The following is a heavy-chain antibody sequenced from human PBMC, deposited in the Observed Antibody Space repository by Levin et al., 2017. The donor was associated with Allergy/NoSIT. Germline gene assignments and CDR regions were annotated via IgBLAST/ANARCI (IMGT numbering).Heavy chain of an antibody. D-gene: IGHD3-3*01. J-gene: IGHJ5*02. V-gene: IGHV4-34*01. CDR2: INHSGST. CDR1: GGSFSGYY. Sequence: TSETLSLTCAVYGGSFSGYYWSWIRQPPGKGLEWIGEINHSGSTNYNPSLKSRVTISVDTSKNQFSLKLSSVTAADTAVYYCARTKGTIFGVVPYNWFDPWGQGTLVTVSS. CDR3: ARTKGTIFGVVPYNWFDP.